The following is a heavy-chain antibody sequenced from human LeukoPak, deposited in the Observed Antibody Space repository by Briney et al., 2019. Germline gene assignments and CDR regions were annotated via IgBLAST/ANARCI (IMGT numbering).Heavy chain of an antibody. CDR2: MNPNSGNT. V-gene: IGHV1-8*01. Sequence: GASVKVSCKASGYTFTSYDINWVRQATGQGLEWMGWMNPNSGNTGYAQKFQGRVTMTRNTSISTAYMELSSLRSEDTAVYYCARGVTEQWLVLRSYHMDVWGKGTTVTISS. D-gene: IGHD6-19*01. CDR3: ARGVTEQWLVLRSYHMDV. J-gene: IGHJ6*03. CDR1: GYTFTSYD.